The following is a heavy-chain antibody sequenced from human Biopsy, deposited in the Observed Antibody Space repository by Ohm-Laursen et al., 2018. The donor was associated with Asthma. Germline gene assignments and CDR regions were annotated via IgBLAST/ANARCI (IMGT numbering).Heavy chain of an antibody. CDR2: IYYSGTT. V-gene: IGHV4-39*01. CDR3: VRGSSSWHHGPFHYYYGLDV. Sequence: VTLSLTCSLSSGSGGYMRSGNYYWGWIRQPPGKGLEWIGSIYYSGTTYYNPSLESRVTVSPDTSKNHFSLNLTSVTAADTAVYYCVRGSSSWHHGPFHYYYGLDVWGQGTTATVSS. J-gene: IGHJ6*02. CDR1: SGSGGYMRSGNYY. D-gene: IGHD6-13*01.